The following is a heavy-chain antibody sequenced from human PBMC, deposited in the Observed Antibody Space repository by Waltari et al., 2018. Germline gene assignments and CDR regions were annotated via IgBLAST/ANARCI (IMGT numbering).Heavy chain of an antibody. CDR1: GGSISSSSYY. CDR2: IYYSGST. CDR3: AGPTYYYGSGSYSPIDY. D-gene: IGHD3-10*01. V-gene: IGHV4-39*01. Sequence: QLQLQESGPGLVKPSETLSLTCTVSGGSISSSSYYWGWIRQPPGKGLEWIGCIYYSGSTNNNSSLNRRVTISVDTSKNQFSLKLSSVTAADTAVYYCAGPTYYYGSGSYSPIDYWGQGTLVTVSS. J-gene: IGHJ4*02.